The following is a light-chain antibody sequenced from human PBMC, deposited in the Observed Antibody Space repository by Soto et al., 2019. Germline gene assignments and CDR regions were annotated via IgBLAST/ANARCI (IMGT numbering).Light chain of an antibody. Sequence: QSALTQPASVSGSPGQSITISCTGTSTDVGTYNLVSWYQQHPGKAPKLMIYEDRKRPSGVSNRFSGSKSGNTASLTISGLQAEDEAEYYCSSYTNINTRACVFGTGTKVTVL. CDR1: STDVGTYNL. CDR3: SSYTNINTRACV. CDR2: EDR. J-gene: IGLJ1*01. V-gene: IGLV2-14*02.